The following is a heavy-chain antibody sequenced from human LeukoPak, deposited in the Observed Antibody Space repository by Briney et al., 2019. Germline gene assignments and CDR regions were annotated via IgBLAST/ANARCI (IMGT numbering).Heavy chain of an antibody. Sequence: ASVEVSCKPSGYTFTGYYMHWMRQAPGQGLEWVGWINLNSGDTNYAQKFQGRVTMTRDTSISTASMELRRLRPDDTAVYYCASWAGGNAPVASFDYWGQGTLVTVSS. V-gene: IGHV1-2*02. CDR1: GYTFTGYY. CDR2: INLNSGDT. D-gene: IGHD2-21*01. CDR3: ASWAGGNAPVASFDY. J-gene: IGHJ4*02.